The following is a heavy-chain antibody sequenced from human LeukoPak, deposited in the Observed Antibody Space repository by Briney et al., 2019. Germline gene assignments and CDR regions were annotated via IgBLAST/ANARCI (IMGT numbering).Heavy chain of an antibody. CDR2: IYYSGST. Sequence: SETLSLTCTVSGGSVSSGSYYWSWIRQPPGKGLEWIGYIYYSGSTNYNPSLKSRVTISVDTSKNQFSLKLSPVTAADTAVYYCASSIAAAGRSYDYWGQGTLVTVSS. V-gene: IGHV4-61*01. J-gene: IGHJ4*02. CDR1: GGSVSSGSYY. D-gene: IGHD6-13*01. CDR3: ASSIAAAGRSYDY.